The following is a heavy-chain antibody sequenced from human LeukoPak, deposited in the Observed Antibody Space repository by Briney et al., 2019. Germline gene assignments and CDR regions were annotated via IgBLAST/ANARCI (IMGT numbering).Heavy chain of an antibody. Sequence: GGSLRLSCAASGFTFSSYSMNWVRQAPGKGLEWVSSISSSSTYIYYTDSVKGRFTISRDNARNSLYLQMNSLRAEDTALYYCARGGYCSSTNCPVDYWGQGTLVTVSS. J-gene: IGHJ4*02. CDR1: GFTFSSYS. CDR3: ARGGYCSSTNCPVDY. V-gene: IGHV3-21*01. D-gene: IGHD2-2*01. CDR2: ISSSSTYI.